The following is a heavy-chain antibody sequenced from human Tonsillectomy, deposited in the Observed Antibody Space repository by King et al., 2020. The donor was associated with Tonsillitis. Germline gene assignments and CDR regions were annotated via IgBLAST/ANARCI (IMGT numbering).Heavy chain of an antibody. CDR1: GYTFTSYD. CDR2: MNPNSGNT. Sequence: VQLVESGAEVKKPGASVKVSCKASGYTFTSYDINCVRQATGQGLEWMGWMNPNSGNTGYAQKFQGRVTMTRNTSISTAYMELSSLRSEDTAVYYCASGDWGGYGDASDYWGQGTLVTVSS. V-gene: IGHV1-8*01. D-gene: IGHD4-17*01. J-gene: IGHJ4*02. CDR3: ASGDWGGYGDASDY.